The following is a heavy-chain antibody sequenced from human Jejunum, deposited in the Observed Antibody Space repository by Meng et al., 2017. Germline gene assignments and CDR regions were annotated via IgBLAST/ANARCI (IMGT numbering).Heavy chain of an antibody. CDR1: GYTFTGYY. CDR3: ARDSAAGTTNWFDP. J-gene: IGHJ5*02. D-gene: IGHD6-13*01. Sequence: ASVKVSCKASGYTFTGYYIHWVRQAPGQGLEWMGRINPNNGGTNYAQNFQGRVTMAWDTSISTAYMELNRLRSDDTAVYYCARDSAAGTTNWFDPWGQGTMVTVSS. CDR2: INPNNGGT. V-gene: IGHV1-2*06.